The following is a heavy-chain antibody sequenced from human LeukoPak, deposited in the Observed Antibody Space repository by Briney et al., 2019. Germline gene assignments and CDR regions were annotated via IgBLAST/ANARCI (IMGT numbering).Heavy chain of an antibody. CDR2: TYLGDSDT. J-gene: IGHJ4*02. CDR3: ARHPSYYSGWPLDS. D-gene: IGHD6-19*01. Sequence: GESLKISCKGSGYSFTNYWIGWVRQMPGEGLEWMGITYLGDSDTRYSPSFQGQVTISADKSISTAYLQWSSLKASDTAMYYCARHPSYYSGWPLDSWGQGTLVTVSS. CDR1: GYSFTNYW. V-gene: IGHV5-51*01.